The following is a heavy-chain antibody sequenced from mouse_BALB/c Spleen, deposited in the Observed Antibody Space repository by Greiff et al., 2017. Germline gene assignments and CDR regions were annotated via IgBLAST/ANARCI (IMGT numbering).Heavy chain of an antibody. Sequence: QVQLQQSGAELAKPGASVKMSCKASGYTFTSYWMHWVKQRPGQGLEWIGYINPSTGYTEYNQKFKDKATLTADKSSSTAYMQLSSLTSEDSAVYDCASPISIYFDYWGQGTTLTVSS. D-gene: IGHD2-10*02. CDR2: INPSTGYT. CDR3: ASPISIYFDY. CDR1: GYTFTSYW. V-gene: IGHV1-7*01. J-gene: IGHJ2*01.